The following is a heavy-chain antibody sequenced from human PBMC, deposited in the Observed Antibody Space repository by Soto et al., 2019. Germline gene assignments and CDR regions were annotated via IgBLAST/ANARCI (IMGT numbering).Heavy chain of an antibody. CDR1: GYTFTTYY. CDR2: IDPSGGAP. Sequence: QVQLVQSGAEVKRPGASVRISCKASGYTFTTYYIHWVRQAPGQGLEWMGIIDPSGGAPTYAQNYQGRITMTRDTAANLFYLPLSSLRSDDTAVYYCARVPYDTTAYYAFWGQGTLVTVSS. V-gene: IGHV1-46*01. D-gene: IGHD3-22*01. CDR3: ARVPYDTTAYYAF. J-gene: IGHJ4*02.